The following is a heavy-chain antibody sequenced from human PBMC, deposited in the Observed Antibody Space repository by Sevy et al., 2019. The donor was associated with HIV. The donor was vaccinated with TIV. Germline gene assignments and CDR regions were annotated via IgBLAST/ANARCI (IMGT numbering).Heavy chain of an antibody. CDR3: AREHIAVAGIGYYFDY. V-gene: IGHV3-48*03. CDR2: ISSSGTTI. CDR1: GFSFSSYE. Sequence: GGSLRLSCAASGFSFSSYEMNWVRQAPGKGLEWFSYISSSGTTIYYADSVKGRFTISRDNSKNTLYLQMNSLRAEDTAVYYCAREHIAVAGIGYYFDYWGQGTLVTVSS. D-gene: IGHD6-19*01. J-gene: IGHJ4*02.